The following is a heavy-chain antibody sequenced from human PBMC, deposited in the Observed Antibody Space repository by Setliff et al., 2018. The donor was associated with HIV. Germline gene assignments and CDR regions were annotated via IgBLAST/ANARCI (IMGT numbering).Heavy chain of an antibody. D-gene: IGHD6-6*01. Sequence: PGGSLRLSCAASEFTFSEYWMTWVRQAPGKGLEWLANIKQDESEIYYVDSVRGRFTVSRDNARNSLYLQMNSLRAEDTAIYYCAGIYRSSWPFDACDIWGQGTMVTVSS. CDR1: EFTFSEYW. CDR3: AGIYRSSWPFDACDI. CDR2: IKQDESEI. V-gene: IGHV3-7*03. J-gene: IGHJ3*02.